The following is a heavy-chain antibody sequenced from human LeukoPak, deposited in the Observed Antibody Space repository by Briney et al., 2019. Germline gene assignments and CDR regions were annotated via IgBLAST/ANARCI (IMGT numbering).Heavy chain of an antibody. J-gene: IGHJ3*01. CDR3: ARELRILEWSKDGSFDL. CDR1: GFTFSSYS. CDR2: ISSSSSYI. V-gene: IGHV3-21*01. Sequence: PGGSLRLSCAASGFTFSSYSMNWVRQAPGKGLEWVSSISSSSSYIYYADSVKGRFTISRDNAKNSLYLQMNSLRAEDTAVYYCARELRILEWSKDGSFDLWGQGTMVTVSS. D-gene: IGHD3-3*01.